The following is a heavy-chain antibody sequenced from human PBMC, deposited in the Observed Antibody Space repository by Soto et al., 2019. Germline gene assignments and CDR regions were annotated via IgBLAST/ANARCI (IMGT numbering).Heavy chain of an antibody. CDR1: GGSFSSYA. V-gene: IGHV1-69*01. Sequence: QVQLMQSGAEVKKPGSSVKVSCKASGGSFSSYAINWVRQAPGQGLEWMGGIIPMFGTPNYAQKFQGRVTITADDSTNTAYMELGSLRSEDTAVYYCARVIGGSGWYGSFGSWGQGTLVTVSS. D-gene: IGHD6-19*01. CDR2: IIPMFGTP. J-gene: IGHJ4*02. CDR3: ARVIGGSGWYGSFGS.